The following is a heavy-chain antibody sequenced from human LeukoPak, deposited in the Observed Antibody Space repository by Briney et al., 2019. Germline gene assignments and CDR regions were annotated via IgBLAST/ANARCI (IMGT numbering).Heavy chain of an antibody. V-gene: IGHV3-21*01. CDR1: GFTFTSYN. CDR3: ARLRLGELSLLDY. J-gene: IGHJ4*02. CDR2: ITITSYYK. Sequence: GGSLRLSCAVSGFTFTSYNMNWVRQAPGKGLEWVSSITITSYYKYYADTVKGRFTISRDNAKNSLYLQMSSLRAEDTAVYYCARLRLGELSLLDYWGQGTLVTVSS. D-gene: IGHD3-16*02.